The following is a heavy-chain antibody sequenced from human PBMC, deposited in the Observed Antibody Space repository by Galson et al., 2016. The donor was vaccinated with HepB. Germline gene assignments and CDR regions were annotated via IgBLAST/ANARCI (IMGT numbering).Heavy chain of an antibody. CDR1: GFAFSTYN. CDR2: ISYDGSNK. J-gene: IGHJ4*02. Sequence: SLRLSCAASGFAFSTYNMNWVRQAPGKGLEWVAVISYDGSNKYYADSVKGRFTISRDNSKNTLYLQMNSLRAEDTAVYYCAKQIYTMEQWLVPEFDYWGQGTLVTVSS. D-gene: IGHD6-19*01. V-gene: IGHV3-30*18. CDR3: AKQIYTMEQWLVPEFDY.